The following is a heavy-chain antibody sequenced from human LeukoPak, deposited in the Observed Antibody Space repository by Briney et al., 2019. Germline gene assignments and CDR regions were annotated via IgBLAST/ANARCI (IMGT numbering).Heavy chain of an antibody. CDR2: IIPNSGAT. Sequence: ASVTVSFKASGYTFTVYYMHWGRQAPGQGREWMGWIIPNSGATNYAQNFQGRDAMTRDTSISTAYMELNRLTSDDTAVYYCARQLGATSRDYWGQGTLVTVSS. CDR1: GYTFTVYY. CDR3: ARQLGATSRDY. D-gene: IGHD1-26*01. J-gene: IGHJ4*02. V-gene: IGHV1-2*02.